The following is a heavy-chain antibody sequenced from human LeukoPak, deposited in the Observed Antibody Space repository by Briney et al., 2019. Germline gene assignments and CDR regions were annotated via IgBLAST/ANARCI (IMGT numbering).Heavy chain of an antibody. J-gene: IGHJ3*02. Sequence: GSLRLSCAASGFTFSSYAMSWVRQAPGKGLEWVSSISSSSSYIYYADSVKGRFTISRDNAKNSLYLQMNSLRAEDTAVYYCARDEPRYYDSSGYPPGAAFDIWGQGTMVTVSS. V-gene: IGHV3-21*01. CDR3: ARDEPRYYDSSGYPPGAAFDI. D-gene: IGHD3-22*01. CDR1: GFTFSSYA. CDR2: ISSSSSYI.